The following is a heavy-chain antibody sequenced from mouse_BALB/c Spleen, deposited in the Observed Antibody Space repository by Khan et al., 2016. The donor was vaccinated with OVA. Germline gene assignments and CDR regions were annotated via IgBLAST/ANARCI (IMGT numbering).Heavy chain of an antibody. CDR3: ASPPDCSDVMIY. V-gene: IGHV9-3-1*01. CDR1: GYTFTSFG. J-gene: IGHJ4*01. CDR2: TNTYTGEP. Sequence: QVQLKQSGPELKKPGETVKISCKASGYTFTSFGMNWVKQAPGKGLKWMGWTNTYTGEPTYADDFKGRYVFSLETSASTAYLQINNLKNEDTATYFCASPPDCSDVMIYWGQGTSVTVSS.